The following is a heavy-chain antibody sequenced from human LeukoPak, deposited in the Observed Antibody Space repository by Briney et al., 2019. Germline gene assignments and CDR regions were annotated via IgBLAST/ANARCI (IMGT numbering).Heavy chain of an antibody. V-gene: IGHV3-48*03. CDR2: ISSSGSTI. CDR1: GFTFSSYE. CDR3: ARDRIVGATEISWFDP. J-gene: IGHJ5*02. D-gene: IGHD1-26*01. Sequence: SGGSLRLSCAASGFTFSSYEIHWVRQAPGKGLEWLSYISSSGSTIKYADSVKGRFTISRGNAKNSLYLQMNSLRPEDTAVYYCARDRIVGATEISWFDPWGQGTLVTVSS.